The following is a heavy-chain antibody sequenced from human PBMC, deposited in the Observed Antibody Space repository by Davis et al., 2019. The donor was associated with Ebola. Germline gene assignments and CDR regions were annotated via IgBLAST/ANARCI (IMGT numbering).Heavy chain of an antibody. CDR1: GFTFSSYA. J-gene: IGHJ4*02. CDR3: AKSFGRLSESSSSVVYYFDY. V-gene: IGHV3-23*01. Sequence: PGGSLRLSCAASGFTFSSYAMSWVRQAPGKGLEWVSAISGSGGSTYYADSVKGRFTISRDNSKNTLYLQMNSLRAEDTAVYYCAKSFGRLSESSSSVVYYFDYWGQGTLVTVSS. CDR2: ISGSGGST. D-gene: IGHD6-6*01.